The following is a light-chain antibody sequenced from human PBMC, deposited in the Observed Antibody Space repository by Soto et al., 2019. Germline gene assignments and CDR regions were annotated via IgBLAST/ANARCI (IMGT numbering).Light chain of an antibody. CDR2: AAS. CDR3: QQYGTSLT. J-gene: IGKJ4*01. CDR1: QTIKNNF. Sequence: IVLTQSPGTLSLSPGQGATLSCRASQTIKNNFLAWYQQRPGQAHRLLIHAASIRATGTPDRFTGSASGTDFSLISSRLEPEDFAVYYCQQYGTSLTFGGGTRVQIK. V-gene: IGKV3-20*01.